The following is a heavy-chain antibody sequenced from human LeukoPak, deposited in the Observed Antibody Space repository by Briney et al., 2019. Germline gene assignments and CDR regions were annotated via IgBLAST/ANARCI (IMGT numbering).Heavy chain of an antibody. CDR2: MNPNSGNT. CDR3: ARVGSVYYYYYGMDV. Sequence: ASVKVSCKASGYTFTSYDINWVRQATGQGLEWMGWMNPNSGNTGYAQKFQGRVTMTRNTSISTAYMELSSLRSEDTAVYYCARVGSVYYYYYGMDVRGQGTTVTVSS. J-gene: IGHJ6*02. CDR1: GYTFTSYD. V-gene: IGHV1-8*01.